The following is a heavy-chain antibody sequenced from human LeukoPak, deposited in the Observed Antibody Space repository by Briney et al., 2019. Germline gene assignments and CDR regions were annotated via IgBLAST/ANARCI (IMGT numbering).Heavy chain of an antibody. D-gene: IGHD1-26*01. CDR2: ISYDGSNK. Sequence: GGSLRLSCAASGFTFSSYAMHWVRQAPGKGLEWVAVISYDGSNKYYADSVKGRFTISRDNAKNSLYLQMNSLRAEDTAVYYCARGGSYFDYWGQGTLVTVSS. J-gene: IGHJ4*02. V-gene: IGHV3-30-3*01. CDR3: ARGGSYFDY. CDR1: GFTFSSYA.